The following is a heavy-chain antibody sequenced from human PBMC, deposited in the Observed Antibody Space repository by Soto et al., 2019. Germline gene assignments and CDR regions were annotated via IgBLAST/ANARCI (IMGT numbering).Heavy chain of an antibody. CDR1: GGSFSGYY. J-gene: IGHJ5*02. Sequence: SETLSLTCAVYGGSFSGYYWSWIRQPPGKGLEWIGEINHSGSTNYNPSLKSRVTISVDTSKNQFSLKLSSVTAADTAVYYCAGGIPAAMLSWFDPWGQGTLVTVSS. CDR3: AGGIPAAMLSWFDP. CDR2: INHSGST. V-gene: IGHV4-34*01. D-gene: IGHD2-2*01.